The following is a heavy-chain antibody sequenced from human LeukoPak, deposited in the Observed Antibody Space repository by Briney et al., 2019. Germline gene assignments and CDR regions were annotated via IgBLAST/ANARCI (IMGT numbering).Heavy chain of an antibody. CDR3: ARRLVVVIAYMDV. CDR1: GGSISSSSYH. CDR2: IYYSGST. V-gene: IGHV4-39*01. J-gene: IGHJ6*03. D-gene: IGHD2-21*01. Sequence: SSETLSLTCTVSGGSISSSSYHWGWIRQPPGKGLEWIGSIYYSGSTYYNPSLKSRVTISVDTSKNQFSLKLSSVTAADTAVYYCARRLVVVIAYMDVWGKGTTVTVSS.